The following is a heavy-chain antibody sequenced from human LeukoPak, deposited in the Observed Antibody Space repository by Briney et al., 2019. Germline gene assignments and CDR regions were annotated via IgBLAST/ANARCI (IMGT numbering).Heavy chain of an antibody. CDR2: IYYSGST. V-gene: IGHV4-39*07. CDR3: ARGSRYDSSGYYPYYFDY. CDR1: GGSISSSSYY. J-gene: IGHJ4*02. Sequence: SETLSLTCTVSGGSISSSSYYWGWIRQPPGKGLEWIGSIYYSGSTYYNPSLKSRVTISVDTSKNQFSLKLSSVTAADTAVYYCARGSRYDSSGYYPYYFDYWGQGTLVTVSS. D-gene: IGHD3-22*01.